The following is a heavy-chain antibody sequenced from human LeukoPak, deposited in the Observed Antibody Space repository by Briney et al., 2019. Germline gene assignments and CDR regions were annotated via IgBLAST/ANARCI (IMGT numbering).Heavy chain of an antibody. CDR3: ARERRVEVSARQTVAFDM. Sequence: SETLSLTCAVCGGPLTQYHWSWIRHPPGKSLDWTGEINYTGRTHYNPTLTTRLTITIDMSERQFSLRLTSVTAADTAVYYCARERRVEVSARQTVAFDMWAQGTMVIVSS. D-gene: IGHD5/OR15-5a*01. J-gene: IGHJ3*02. CDR2: INYTGRT. V-gene: IGHV4-34*01. CDR1: GGPLTQYH.